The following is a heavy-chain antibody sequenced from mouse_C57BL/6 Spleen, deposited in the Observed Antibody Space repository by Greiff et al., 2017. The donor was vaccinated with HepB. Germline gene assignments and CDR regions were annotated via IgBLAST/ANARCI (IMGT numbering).Heavy chain of an antibody. D-gene: IGHD2-5*01. CDR1: GYTFTDYE. CDR3: TRGRAYYSNSDY. CDR2: IDPETGGT. V-gene: IGHV1-15*01. Sequence: QVQLQQSGAELVRPGASVTLSCKASGYTFTDYEMHWVKQTPVHGLEWIGAIDPETGGTAYNQKFKGKAILTADKSSSTAYMELRSLTSEDSAVYYCTRGRAYYSNSDYWGQGTTLTVSS. J-gene: IGHJ2*01.